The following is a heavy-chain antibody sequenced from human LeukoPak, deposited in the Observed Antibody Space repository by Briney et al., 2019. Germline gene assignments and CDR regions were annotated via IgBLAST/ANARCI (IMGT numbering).Heavy chain of an antibody. CDR3: ARTLRAGRYYFDY. CDR1: GGSISSHY. CDR2: IYHSGST. J-gene: IGHJ4*02. D-gene: IGHD3-10*01. V-gene: IGHV4-59*11. Sequence: SETLSLTCTVSGGSISSHYWSWIRQPPGKGLEWIGYIYHSGSTYYNPSLKSRVTISVDRSKNQFSLKLSSVTAADTAVYYCARTLRAGRYYFDYWGQGTLVTVSS.